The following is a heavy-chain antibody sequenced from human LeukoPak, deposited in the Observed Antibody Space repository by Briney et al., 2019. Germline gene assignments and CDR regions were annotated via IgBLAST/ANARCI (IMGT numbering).Heavy chain of an antibody. CDR2: VYSGGTT. CDR3: SLMLRGMHYFDY. J-gene: IGHJ4*02. Sequence: GGSLRLSCAASGFTVSSNYMSWVRQAPGKGLEWVSVVYSGGTTYYTDSVKGRFIISRDNSKNTLYLQMNSLRAEDTAMYYCSLMLRGMHYFDYWGQGTLVTVSS. CDR1: GFTVSSNY. V-gene: IGHV3-53*01. D-gene: IGHD3-10*01.